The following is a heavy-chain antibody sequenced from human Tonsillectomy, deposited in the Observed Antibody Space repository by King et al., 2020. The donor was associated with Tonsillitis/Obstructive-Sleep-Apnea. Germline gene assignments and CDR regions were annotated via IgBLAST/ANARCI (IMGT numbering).Heavy chain of an antibody. CDR1: GGSISSYY. D-gene: IGHD6-19*01. CDR2: IYYSGGT. J-gene: IGHJ4*02. V-gene: IGHV4-59*01. Sequence: QLQESGPGLVKPSETLSLTCSVSGGSISSYYWSWIRQPPWKGLEWIGYIYYSGGTNNNPSPKSRVTISVDTSKNQFSLKLSSVTAADTAVYYCARVSAVAGFFDYWGQGTLVTVSS. CDR3: ARVSAVAGFFDY.